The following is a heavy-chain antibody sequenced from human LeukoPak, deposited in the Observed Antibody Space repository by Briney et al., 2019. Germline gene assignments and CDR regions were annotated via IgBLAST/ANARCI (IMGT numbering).Heavy chain of an antibody. V-gene: IGHV4-31*03. CDR1: GGSISSGGYY. CDR2: IYYRGWNT. Sequence: SETLSLTCTVSGGSISSGGYYWSWIRQHPGKGLEWIGYIYYRGWNTYYNPSLKSRVTISVDTSKNQFSLKLSSVTAADTAVYYCARVQGLSSRPFDYWGQGTLVTVSS. J-gene: IGHJ4*02. D-gene: IGHD3-10*01. CDR3: ARVQGLSSRPFDY.